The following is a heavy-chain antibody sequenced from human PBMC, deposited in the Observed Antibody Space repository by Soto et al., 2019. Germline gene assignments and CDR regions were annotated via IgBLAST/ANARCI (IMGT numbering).Heavy chain of an antibody. Sequence: EVQLVESGGGLVKPGGSLRLSCAASGFTFTSHTMNWVRQAPGKGLAWVSSISSSSSYIYYADSVKGRFTISRDNAKNSLYLQMNSLRAEDTAVYYCARGIEWLVGVIDVWGQGTTVTVSS. CDR2: ISSSSSYI. D-gene: IGHD3-3*01. CDR1: GFTFTSHT. J-gene: IGHJ6*02. CDR3: ARGIEWLVGVIDV. V-gene: IGHV3-21*01.